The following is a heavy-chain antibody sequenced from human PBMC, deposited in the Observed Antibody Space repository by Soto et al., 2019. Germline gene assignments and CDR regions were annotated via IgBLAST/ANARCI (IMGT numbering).Heavy chain of an antibody. V-gene: IGHV1-18*01. D-gene: IGHD3-10*01. J-gene: IGHJ5*02. CDR3: ARAHNYYVSAPT. Sequence: ASVKVSCKASGYTFTSYGISWVRQAPGQGLEWMGWISAYNGNTNYAQKLQGRVTMTTDTSTSTAYMELRSLRSDDTAVYYCARAHNYYVSAPTWGEEPRFTVPS. CDR1: GYTFTSYG. CDR2: ISAYNGNT.